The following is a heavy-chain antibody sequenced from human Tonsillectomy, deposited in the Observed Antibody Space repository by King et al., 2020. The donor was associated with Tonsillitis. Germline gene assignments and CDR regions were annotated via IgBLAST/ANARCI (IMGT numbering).Heavy chain of an antibody. J-gene: IGHJ6*02. CDR1: GFTFSNHS. V-gene: IGHV3-21*01. D-gene: IGHD2-2*01. Sequence: EVQLVESGGGLVKPGGSLRLSCAASGFTFSNHSINWVRQAPGKGLEWVSSISSSSYYIYYADSVKGRFTISRDNAKNSLYLQMNSLRAEDTAVYYCATHKAWDIVGVPAAMMAWGYDYGMDVWGQGTTVTVSS. CDR3: ATHKAWDIVGVPAAMMAWGYDYGMDV. CDR2: ISSSSYYI.